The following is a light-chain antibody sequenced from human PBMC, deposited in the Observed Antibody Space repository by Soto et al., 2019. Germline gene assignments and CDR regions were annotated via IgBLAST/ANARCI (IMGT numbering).Light chain of an antibody. CDR2: DAS. CDR1: QSVSSQ. Sequence: EIVLTQSPATLSLSPGERATLSCRTSQSVSSQLAWYQQKPGQAPRLLIYDASNTATGVPARFSGSGSGTDFTLTISSLEPEDFGVYYCHQRSNWPRTFGQGTKLEIE. J-gene: IGKJ2*01. V-gene: IGKV3-11*01. CDR3: HQRSNWPRT.